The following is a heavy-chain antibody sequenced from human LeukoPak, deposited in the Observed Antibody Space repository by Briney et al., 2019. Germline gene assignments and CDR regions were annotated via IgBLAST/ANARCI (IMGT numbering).Heavy chain of an antibody. J-gene: IGHJ4*02. D-gene: IGHD2-15*01. CDR3: AKSVVVITFRFDD. CDR2: INGGGSNT. CDR1: GFTFNTYV. Sequence: GGSLRLSCAASGFTFNTYVMSWVRQAPGKGLEWVSAINGGGSNTYYADSVKGRFTISRDNSKNMVYLQMNNPRADDTAVYYCAKSVVVITFRFDDWGQGALATVSS. V-gene: IGHV3-23*01.